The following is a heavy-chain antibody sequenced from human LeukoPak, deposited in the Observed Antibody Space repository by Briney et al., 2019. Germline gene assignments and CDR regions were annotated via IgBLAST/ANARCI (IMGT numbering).Heavy chain of an antibody. V-gene: IGHV3-30*03. D-gene: IGHD1-26*01. Sequence: PGRSLRLSCAASGFTFSSYGMHWVRQAPGKGLEWVAVISYDGSNKYYADSVKGRFTISRDNSKNTLYLQMNSLKCEDTAVYYCAREWDSGSYYLGYFDYWGQGTLVTVSS. J-gene: IGHJ4*02. CDR1: GFTFSSYG. CDR3: AREWDSGSYYLGYFDY. CDR2: ISYDGSNK.